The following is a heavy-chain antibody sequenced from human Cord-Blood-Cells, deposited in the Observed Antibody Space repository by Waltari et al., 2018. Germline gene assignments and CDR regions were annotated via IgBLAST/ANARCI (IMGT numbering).Heavy chain of an antibody. Sequence: QVQLQESGPGLVKPSETLSLTCTVSGYSISSGYSWGWLRQPHGKGLEWIGSIYHSGSTYYNPSLKSRVTISVDTSKNQFSLKLSSVTAADTAVYYCARVPRVGDQLLYGYWYFDLWGRGTLVTVSS. J-gene: IGHJ2*01. CDR1: GYSISSGYS. CDR3: ARVPRVGDQLLYGYWYFDL. D-gene: IGHD2-2*02. V-gene: IGHV4-38-2*02. CDR2: IYHSGST.